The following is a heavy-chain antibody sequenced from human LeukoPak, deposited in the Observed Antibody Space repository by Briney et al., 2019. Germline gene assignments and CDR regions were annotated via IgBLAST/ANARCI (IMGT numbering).Heavy chain of an antibody. CDR2: ISSSGSTI. D-gene: IGHD6-6*01. CDR1: GFTFSDYY. V-gene: IGHV3-11*04. J-gene: IGHJ6*03. CDR3: ARDGSQQLVSTYYYYYMDV. Sequence: GGSLRLSCAASGFTFSDYYMSSVRQAPGKGLEWVSYISSSGSTIYYADSVKGRFTISRDNAKNSLNLQMNSLRAEDTAVYYCARDGSQQLVSTYYYYYMDVWGKGTPVTVSS.